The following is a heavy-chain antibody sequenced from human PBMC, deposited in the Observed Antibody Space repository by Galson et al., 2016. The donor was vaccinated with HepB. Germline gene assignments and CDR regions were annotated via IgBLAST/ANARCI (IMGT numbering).Heavy chain of an antibody. CDR3: ARSSVYGHSESYYKYFQH. D-gene: IGHD1-26*01. CDR1: GYSFTGYW. J-gene: IGHJ1*01. V-gene: IGHV5-10-1*01. CDR2: IDPSNSYT. Sequence: QSGAEVKKPGESLRISCKGSGYSFTGYWISWVRQMPGKGLEWMGRIDPSNSYTNYSPSFQGHVTISADKSISTAYLQWSSLKASDTAMYYCARSSVYGHSESYYKYFQHWGQGTLVTVSS.